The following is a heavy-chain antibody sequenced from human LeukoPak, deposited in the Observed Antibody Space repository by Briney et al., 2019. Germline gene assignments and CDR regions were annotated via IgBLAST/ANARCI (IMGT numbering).Heavy chain of an antibody. J-gene: IGHJ4*02. V-gene: IGHV4-39*07. CDR3: ARGGSESYYKTDY. CDR2: IYYSGST. Sequence: SETLSLTCTVSGGSISSSSFYWGWIRQSPGKGLEWIGYIYYSGSTNYNSSLKSRATISLDTSENQISLMLTSMTAADTAVYYCARGGSESYYKTDYWGQGILVTVSS. CDR1: GGSISSSSFY. D-gene: IGHD1-26*01.